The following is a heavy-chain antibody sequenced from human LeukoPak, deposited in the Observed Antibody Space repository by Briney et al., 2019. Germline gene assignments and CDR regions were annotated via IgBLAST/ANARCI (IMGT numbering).Heavy chain of an antibody. J-gene: IGHJ4*02. V-gene: IGHV4-61*02. Sequence: SQTLSPTCTVSGGSISSGSYYWSWIRQPAGKGLEWIGRIYTSGSTNYNPSLKSRVTISVDTSKNQFSLKLSSVTAADTAVYYCARERLGTFDYWGQGTLVTVSS. CDR3: ARERLGTFDY. D-gene: IGHD1-1*01. CDR1: GGSISSGSYY. CDR2: IYTSGST.